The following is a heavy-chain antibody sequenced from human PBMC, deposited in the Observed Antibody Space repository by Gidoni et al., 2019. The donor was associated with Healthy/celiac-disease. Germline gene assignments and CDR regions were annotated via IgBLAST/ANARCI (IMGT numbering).Heavy chain of an antibody. CDR1: GFTFDDYA. Sequence: EVQLVESGGGVVQPGGSLRLSCAASGFTFDDYAMHWVRQAPGKGLEWVSLISGDGGSTYYADSVKGRFTISRDNSKNSLYLQMNSLRTEDTALNYCAKNMWSRYYYDSSGYSGFDYWGQGTLVTVSS. J-gene: IGHJ4*02. CDR3: AKNMWSRYYYDSSGYSGFDY. D-gene: IGHD3-22*01. V-gene: IGHV3-43*02. CDR2: ISGDGGST.